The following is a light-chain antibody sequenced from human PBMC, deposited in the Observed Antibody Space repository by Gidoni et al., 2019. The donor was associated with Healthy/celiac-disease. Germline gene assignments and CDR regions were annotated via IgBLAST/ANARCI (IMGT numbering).Light chain of an antibody. CDR2: AAS. CDR1: QSISSY. Sequence: DIQMTQSPSSLSASVGDRVTITCRASQSISSYLNWYQQKPGKAPKLLIYAASSLQSGVPSRFSGSGSGTDFTRTISSLQTEDFATYYCQQSYSTPRGFTFGPGTKVDIK. J-gene: IGKJ3*01. CDR3: QQSYSTPRGFT. V-gene: IGKV1-39*01.